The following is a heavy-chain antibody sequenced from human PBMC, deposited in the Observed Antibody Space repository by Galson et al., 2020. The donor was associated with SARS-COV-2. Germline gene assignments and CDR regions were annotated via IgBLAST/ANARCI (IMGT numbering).Heavy chain of an antibody. Sequence: GGSLRLSCEVSGFTFRSYWMSWVRQAPGKGLEWVANIKKDGSEKWYMDPAKGRFTISRDDAKNSLYLQMNSLRVEDTAVYYCARGSVPGLADALDIWGQGTRVTVSS. CDR3: ARGSVPGLADALDI. D-gene: IGHD6-19*01. J-gene: IGHJ3*02. V-gene: IGHV3-7*04. CDR1: GFTFRSYW. CDR2: IKKDGSEK.